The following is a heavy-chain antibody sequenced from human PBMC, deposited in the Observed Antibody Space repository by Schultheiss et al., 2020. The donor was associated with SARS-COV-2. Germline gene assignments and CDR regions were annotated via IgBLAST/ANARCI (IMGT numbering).Heavy chain of an antibody. CDR3: ARGRDTAMDEINWFDP. CDR2: IYYSGST. Sequence: SQTLSLTCPVSGGAISRGGFHWSWIRQHPGKGLEWIGYIYYSGSTNYNPSLKSRVTISVDTSKNQFSLKLSSVTAADTAVYYCARGRDTAMDEINWFDPWGQGTLVTVSS. CDR1: GGAISRGGFH. D-gene: IGHD5-18*01. J-gene: IGHJ5*02. V-gene: IGHV4-61*08.